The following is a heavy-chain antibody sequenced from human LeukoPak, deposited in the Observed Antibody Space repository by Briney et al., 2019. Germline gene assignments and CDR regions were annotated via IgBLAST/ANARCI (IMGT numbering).Heavy chain of an antibody. CDR3: ARQTGTWYGYFAP. D-gene: IGHD7-27*01. Sequence: SETLSLTCTVSGVSIHDFYWSWIRQPPGKGLEWIGYIYTSGTTHYNPSLQGRVILSVDTSKKQFSLTLKSVTAADAAIYYCARQTGTWYGYFAPWGQGTLVTVSS. J-gene: IGHJ5*02. CDR2: IYTSGTT. V-gene: IGHV4-59*08. CDR1: GVSIHDFY.